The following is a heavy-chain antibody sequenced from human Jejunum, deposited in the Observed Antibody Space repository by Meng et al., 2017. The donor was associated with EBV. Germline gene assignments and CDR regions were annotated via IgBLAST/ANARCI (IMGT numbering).Heavy chain of an antibody. CDR1: GYTFTTHH. CDR2: MSPDNGDT. J-gene: IGHJ4*02. D-gene: IGHD5-24*01. Sequence: QGQRVESGGEVKKPGAAVKVSCKASGYTFTTHHINGVRQATGQGLEYMGWMSPDNGDTGYAQNFQGRLTMTRDTSISTAYMELSSLTSDDTAVYYCARGDGYNLYWGQGTLVTVSS. CDR3: ARGDGYNLY. V-gene: IGHV1-8*01.